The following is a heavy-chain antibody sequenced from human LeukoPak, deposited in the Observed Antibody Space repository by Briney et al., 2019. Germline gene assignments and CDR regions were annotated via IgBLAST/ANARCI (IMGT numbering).Heavy chain of an antibody. Sequence: ASLRLSCAASGFTFSSYAMSWVRQAPGKGLEWVSAISGSGGSTYYADSVKGRFTISRDNSKNTLYLQMNSLRAEDTAVYYCAKGLRYFDWLLLGYFDYWGQGTLVTVSS. CDR2: ISGSGGST. CDR1: GFTFSSYA. J-gene: IGHJ4*02. D-gene: IGHD3-9*01. CDR3: AKGLRYFDWLLLGYFDY. V-gene: IGHV3-23*01.